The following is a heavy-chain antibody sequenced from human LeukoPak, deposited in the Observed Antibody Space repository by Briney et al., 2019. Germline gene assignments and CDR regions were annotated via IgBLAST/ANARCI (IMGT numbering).Heavy chain of an antibody. Sequence: SETLSLTCTVSGGSISSSSYYWGWIRQPPGKGLEWIGSIYYSRSTYYNPSLKSRVTISVDTSKNQFSLKLSSVTAADTAVYYCARDCTRYYGSSDWYFDLWGRGTLVTVSS. CDR3: ARDCTRYYGSSDWYFDL. V-gene: IGHV4-39*07. CDR2: IYYSRST. CDR1: GGSISSSSYY. D-gene: IGHD3-10*01. J-gene: IGHJ2*01.